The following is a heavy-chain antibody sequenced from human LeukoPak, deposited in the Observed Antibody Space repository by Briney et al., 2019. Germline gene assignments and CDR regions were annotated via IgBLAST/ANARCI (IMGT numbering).Heavy chain of an antibody. D-gene: IGHD6-6*01. CDR1: GYTFTNYY. V-gene: IGHV1-46*01. J-gene: IGHJ6*02. Sequence: ASVKVSCKASGYTFTNYYMHWVRQAPGQGLEWMGLIHPSGGSTDYAQKFQGRVTMTRDTSTSTVYMELSSLRSEDTAVYYCARDVHYYGMDVWGQGTTVTVSS. CDR3: ARDVHYYGMDV. CDR2: IHPSGGST.